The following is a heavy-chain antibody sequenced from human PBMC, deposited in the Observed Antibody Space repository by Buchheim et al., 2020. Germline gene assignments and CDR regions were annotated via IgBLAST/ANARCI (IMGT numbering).Heavy chain of an antibody. CDR2: IYYSGST. V-gene: IGHV4-59*13. Sequence: QVLLQESGPGMVKPSETLSLTCNVSGASMNDSYWSWIRQPPGKGLEWLGYIYYSGSTNYNHSLKRRVTISIDTSKNQFSMRLTSVTAADTAVYYCARFPVQRKPYWGQGIL. CDR3: ARFPVQRKPY. CDR1: GASMNDSY. J-gene: IGHJ4*02. D-gene: IGHD5-24*01.